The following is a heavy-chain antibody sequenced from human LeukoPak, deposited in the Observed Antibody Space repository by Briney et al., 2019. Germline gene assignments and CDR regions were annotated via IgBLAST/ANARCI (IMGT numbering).Heavy chain of an antibody. CDR1: GGSISSGGYY. Sequence: PSETLSLTCTVSGGSISSGGYYWSWIRQPPGKGLEWIGYIYHSGSTYYNPSLKSRVTISVDRSKNQFSLKLSSVTAADTAVYYCARGGRFDGGFDPWGQGTLVTVSS. V-gene: IGHV4-30-2*01. J-gene: IGHJ5*02. CDR2: IYHSGST. CDR3: ARGGRFDGGFDP. D-gene: IGHD3-10*01.